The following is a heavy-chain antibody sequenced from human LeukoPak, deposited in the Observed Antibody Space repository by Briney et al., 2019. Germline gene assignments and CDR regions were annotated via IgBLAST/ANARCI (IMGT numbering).Heavy chain of an antibody. D-gene: IGHD2-21*02. V-gene: IGHV3-21*01. Sequence: GGSLRLSCAAAGFTFTDYSMNWVRQAPGKGLEWVSSISSSSSYIYYADSVKGRFTISRDNAKNSLYLQMNSLRAEDTAVYYCARFADYCGGDCDLDAFDIWGQGTMVTVSS. J-gene: IGHJ3*02. CDR3: ARFADYCGGDCDLDAFDI. CDR2: ISSSSSYI. CDR1: GFTFTDYS.